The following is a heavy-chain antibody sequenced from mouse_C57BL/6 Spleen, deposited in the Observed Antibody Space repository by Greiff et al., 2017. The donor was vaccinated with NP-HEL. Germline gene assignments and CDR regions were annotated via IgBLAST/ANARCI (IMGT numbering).Heavy chain of an antibody. J-gene: IGHJ4*01. CDR1: GFTFSDYG. D-gene: IGHD2-3*01. CDR3: ARNGYYVDYYAMDY. V-gene: IGHV5-17*01. CDR2: ISSGSSTI. Sequence: EVKLVESGGGLVKPGGSLKLSCAAFGFTFSDYGMHWVRQAPEKGLEWVAYISSGSSTIYYADTVKGRFTISRDNAKNTLFLQMTSLRSEDTAMYYCARNGYYVDYYAMDYWGQGTSVTVSS.